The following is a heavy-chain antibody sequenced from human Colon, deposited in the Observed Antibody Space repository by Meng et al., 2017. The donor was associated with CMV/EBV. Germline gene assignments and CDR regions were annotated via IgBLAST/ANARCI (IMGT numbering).Heavy chain of an antibody. J-gene: IGHJ4*02. CDR3: ARDYALRRFDY. CDR2: SYHSGII. Sequence: SETLSLTCTLSGGSLSSFYWSWIRQSPGTGLEWIGHSYHSGIINYNPSLKNRATISADMARNQLSLKLTAVTAADTAVYYCARDYALRRFDYWGQGTLVTVSS. CDR1: GGSLSSFY. D-gene: IGHD2-2*01. V-gene: IGHV4-59*01.